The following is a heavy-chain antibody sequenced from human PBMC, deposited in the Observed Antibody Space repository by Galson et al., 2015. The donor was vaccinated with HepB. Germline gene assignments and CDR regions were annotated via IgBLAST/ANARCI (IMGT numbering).Heavy chain of an antibody. CDR3: ARHIGFQSMDKYYYYGMDV. V-gene: IGHV3-11*01. CDR1: GFTFSDYY. CDR2: ISSSGSTI. J-gene: IGHJ6*02. D-gene: IGHD2/OR15-2a*01. Sequence: SLRLSCAASGFTFSDYYMSWIRQAPGKGLEWVSYISSSGSTIYYADSVKGRFTISRDNAKNSLYLQMNSLRAEDTAVYYCARHIGFQSMDKYYYYGMDVWGQGTTVTVSS.